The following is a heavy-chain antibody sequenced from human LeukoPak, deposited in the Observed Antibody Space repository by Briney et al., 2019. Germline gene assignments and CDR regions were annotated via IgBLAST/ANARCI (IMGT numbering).Heavy chain of an antibody. J-gene: IGHJ6*03. V-gene: IGHV1-18*04. CDR1: GYTFAGYY. CDR3: ARAGLPIYYYYMDV. D-gene: IGHD5-18*01. Sequence: ASVKVSCKASGYTFAGYYMHWVRQAPGQGLEWMGWISAYNGNTNYAQKLQGRVTMTTDTSTSTAYMELSGLRSNDTAVYYCARAGLPIYYYYMDVWGRGTTVTVSS. CDR2: ISAYNGNT.